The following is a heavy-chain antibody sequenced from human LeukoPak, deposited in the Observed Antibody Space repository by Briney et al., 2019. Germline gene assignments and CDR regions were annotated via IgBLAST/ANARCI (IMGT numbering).Heavy chain of an antibody. V-gene: IGHV4-34*01. CDR3: ARGGRRITMIVVAKGYFDY. CDR1: GGSFSGYC. J-gene: IGHJ4*02. D-gene: IGHD3-22*01. Sequence: KPSETLSLTCAVYGGSFSGYCWSWIRQPPGKGLEWIGEINHSGSTNYNPSLKSRVTISVDTSKNQFSLKLSSVTAADTAVYYCARGGRRITMIVVAKGYFDYWGQGTLVTVSS. CDR2: INHSGST.